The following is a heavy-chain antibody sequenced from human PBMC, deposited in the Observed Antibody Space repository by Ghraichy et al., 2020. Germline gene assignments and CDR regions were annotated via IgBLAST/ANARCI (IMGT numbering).Heavy chain of an antibody. D-gene: IGHD6-19*01. CDR1: GFTFSSHW. J-gene: IGHJ4*02. V-gene: IGHV3-7*03. Sequence: GGSLRLSCAASGFTFSSHWMTWVRQAPGKGLEWVAHIKQDGNEQDYVDSVKGRFIISRDNAKNSLYLQMNSLRAEDTAVYYCARDDRGWSFDYWGRGTLVTVSS. CDR3: ARDDRGWSFDY. CDR2: IKQDGNEQ.